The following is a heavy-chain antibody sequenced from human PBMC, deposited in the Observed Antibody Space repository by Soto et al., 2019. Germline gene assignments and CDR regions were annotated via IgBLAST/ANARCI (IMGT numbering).Heavy chain of an antibody. J-gene: IGHJ5*02. V-gene: IGHV4-30-2*01. CDR1: GCYIRSGGYS. Sequence: TVSLTCGFSGCYIRSGGYSWSWIRQPPGKGLEWIGYIYHSGSTYYNPSLKSRVTISVVRSKNQFSLKLSSVTAADTAVYYCARVDYDSTWFDPWGQGTLVTVSS. CDR2: IYHSGST. CDR3: ARVDYDSTWFDP. D-gene: IGHD3-22*01.